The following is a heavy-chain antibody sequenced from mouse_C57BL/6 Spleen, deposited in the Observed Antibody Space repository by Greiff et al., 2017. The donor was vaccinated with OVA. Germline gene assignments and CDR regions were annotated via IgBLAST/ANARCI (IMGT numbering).Heavy chain of an antibody. J-gene: IGHJ2*01. D-gene: IGHD1-1*02. V-gene: IGHV14-1*01. CDR2: IDPEDGDT. CDR3: TRLGGGYFDY. Sequence: EVQLQQSGAELVRPGASVKLSCTASGFNIKDYYMHWVKQRPEQGLEWIGRIDPEDGDTEYAPKFQGKATMTADTSSNTAYLQLSSLTAEDTAGYYCTRLGGGYFDYWGQGTTLTVSS. CDR1: GFNIKDYY.